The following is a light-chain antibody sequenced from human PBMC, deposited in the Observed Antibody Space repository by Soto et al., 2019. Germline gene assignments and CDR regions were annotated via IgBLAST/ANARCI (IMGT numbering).Light chain of an antibody. J-gene: IGKJ4*01. Sequence: DVQMTQSPSSLSASVGERVTITCRASQSISSYLSWYQQKPGKAPKLLIYAASRLQSAVPSRFSGGGSGTDFTLTISSLQPEDCATYYCQQSYSIPHLAFGGGTKVEIK. CDR2: AAS. V-gene: IGKV1-39*01. CDR3: QQSYSIPHLA. CDR1: QSISSY.